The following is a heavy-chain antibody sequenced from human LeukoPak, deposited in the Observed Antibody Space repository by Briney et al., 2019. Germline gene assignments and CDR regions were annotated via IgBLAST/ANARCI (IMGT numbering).Heavy chain of an antibody. CDR1: GYTFTSYD. CDR3: ARGSIAAAGTGY. Sequence: ASVKVSCKASGYTFTSYDINWVRQATGQGLEWMGWMNPNSGNTGYAQKFQGRVTMTRNTSISTAYMELSSLRSEDTAVYYCARGSIAAAGTGYWGQGTLVTVSS. J-gene: IGHJ4*02. CDR2: MNPNSGNT. V-gene: IGHV1-8*01. D-gene: IGHD6-13*01.